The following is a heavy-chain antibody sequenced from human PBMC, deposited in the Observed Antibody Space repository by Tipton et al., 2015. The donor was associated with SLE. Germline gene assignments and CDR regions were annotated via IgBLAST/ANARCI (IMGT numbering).Heavy chain of an antibody. CDR1: GGSISSHY. Sequence: GLVKPSETLSLTCTVSGGSISSHYWSWIRQPPGKGLEWIGYIYYSGSTNYNPSLKSRVTISVDTSKNQFSLKLSSVTAADTAVYYCARGRNVVVPRRYFDYWGQGTLVTVSS. D-gene: IGHD2-15*01. J-gene: IGHJ4*02. CDR3: ARGRNVVVPRRYFDY. V-gene: IGHV4-59*11. CDR2: IYYSGST.